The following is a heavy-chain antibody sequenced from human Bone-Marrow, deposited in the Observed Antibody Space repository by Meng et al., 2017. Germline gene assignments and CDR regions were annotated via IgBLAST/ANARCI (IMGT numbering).Heavy chain of an antibody. CDR2: VSWNGSRT. Sequence: GGSLRLSCAASGFTFSNSDMNWVHQAPGKGLEWVSGVSWNGSRTHYADSVKGRFIISRDNAKNSLYLQMNSLRAEDTALYYCAKDIGGSYYYYYGMDVWGQGTTVTVSS. CDR1: GFTFSNSD. D-gene: IGHD1-26*01. J-gene: IGHJ6*02. V-gene: IGHV3-35*01. CDR3: AKDIGGSYYYYYGMDV.